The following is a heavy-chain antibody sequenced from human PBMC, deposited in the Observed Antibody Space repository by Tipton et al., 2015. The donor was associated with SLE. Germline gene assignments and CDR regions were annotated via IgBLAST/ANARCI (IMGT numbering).Heavy chain of an antibody. CDR3: ARQRLRLLSPLDA. D-gene: IGHD3-10*01. CDR1: GASVSSFC. Sequence: TLSLTCTVSGASVSSFCWNWIRQSPRKGLEWIACVCNSVSTNYDPSLKSRGTISVDTSKNHFSLELTSVTAADTAVYYCARQRLRLLSPLDAWGQGTTVTVS. J-gene: IGHJ6*02. V-gene: IGHV4-59*08. CDR2: VCNSVST.